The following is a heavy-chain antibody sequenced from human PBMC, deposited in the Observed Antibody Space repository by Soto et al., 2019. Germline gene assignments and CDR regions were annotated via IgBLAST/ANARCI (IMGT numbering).Heavy chain of an antibody. CDR3: AKDKDDSSGYSTRNFYFDD. D-gene: IGHD3-22*01. V-gene: IGHV3-23*01. Sequence: EVQLLESGGGLVQPGGSLRLSCAASGFTFSSYAMSWVRQAPGKGLEWVSAISGSGGSTYYADSVKGRFTISRDNSKNTLYLQMNSLRAEDTAVYYCAKDKDDSSGYSTRNFYFDDWGQGSLVTVSS. CDR1: GFTFSSYA. J-gene: IGHJ4*02. CDR2: ISGSGGST.